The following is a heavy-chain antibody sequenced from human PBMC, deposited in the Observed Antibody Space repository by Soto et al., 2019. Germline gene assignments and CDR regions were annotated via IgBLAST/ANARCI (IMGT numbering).Heavy chain of an antibody. CDR2: INPNSGGT. Sequence: ASVKVSCKASGYTFTGYYMHWVRQAPGQGLEWMGWINPNSGGTNYAQKFQGWVTMTRDTSISTAYMELSRLRSDDTAVYYCARDRHEYNYYYDSSGYLNYWGQGTLVTVSS. V-gene: IGHV1-2*04. J-gene: IGHJ4*02. CDR3: ARDRHEYNYYYDSSGYLNY. D-gene: IGHD3-22*01. CDR1: GYTFTGYY.